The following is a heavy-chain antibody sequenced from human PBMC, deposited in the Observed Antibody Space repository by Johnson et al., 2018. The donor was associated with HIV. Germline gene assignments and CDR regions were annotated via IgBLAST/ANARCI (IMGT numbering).Heavy chain of an antibody. CDR2: IYSGGSK. J-gene: IGHJ3*02. D-gene: IGHD3-22*01. Sequence: EKLVASGGGLVQPGGSLRLSCAASGFTVSSNYVSWVRQAPGQGLEWVSVIYSGGSKYYADSVRGRLTSSRDNAKNTLYRQMSSLRAEDTAVYDCAREGSYYDSSGYLPLDAFDIWGQGTMVTVSS. CDR1: GFTVSSNY. V-gene: IGHV3-66*01. CDR3: AREGSYYDSSGYLPLDAFDI.